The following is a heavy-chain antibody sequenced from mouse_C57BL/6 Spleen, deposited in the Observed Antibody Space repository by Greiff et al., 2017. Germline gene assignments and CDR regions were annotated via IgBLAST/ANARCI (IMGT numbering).Heavy chain of an antibody. D-gene: IGHD1-1*01. CDR2: INPCSGYT. CDR1: GYTFTSYW. Sequence: VQLQQSGAELVKPGASVKLSCKASGYTFTSYWMHWVKQRPGQGLEWIGYINPCSGYTKYNQKFKDKATLTVDKSSSTAYMQLRSLTYEDSAVYYCARPTTVVGEPPMDDWGKGTSVTVSS. CDR3: ARPTTVVGEPPMDD. J-gene: IGHJ4*01. V-gene: IGHV1-7*01.